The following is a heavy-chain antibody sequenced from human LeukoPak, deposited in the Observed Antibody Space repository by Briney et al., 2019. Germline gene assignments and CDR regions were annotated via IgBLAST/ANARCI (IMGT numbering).Heavy chain of an antibody. V-gene: IGHV1-18*01. D-gene: IGHD2-2*01. CDR1: GYTFTSYA. CDR2: VSAYNGNT. CDR3: ARDSVVVPAPGYNWFDP. J-gene: IGHJ5*02. Sequence: ASVKVSCKASGYTFTSYALSWVRQAPGQGLEWMGWVSAYNGNTNYAQKLQGRVTMTTDTSTSTAYMELRSLRSDDTAVYYCARDSVVVPAPGYNWFDPWGQGTLVTVSS.